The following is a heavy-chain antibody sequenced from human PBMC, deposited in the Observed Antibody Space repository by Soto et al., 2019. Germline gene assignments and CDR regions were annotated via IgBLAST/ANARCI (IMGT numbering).Heavy chain of an antibody. J-gene: IGHJ6*02. CDR2: ISYHGRT. CDR3: ARHPRLLWWSLLPLRPSLYYGMDV. D-gene: IGHD2-21*02. V-gene: IGHV4-39*01. Sequence: QLQLQESGPGLVKPSATLSLACTVSGGSISSSSYFWGWIRQLPGKVGGGIGRISYHGRTYYNPSLPSRVSISVDTSMTEFSLKLSSVTDADTAVYDCARHPRLLWWSLLPLRPSLYYGMDVWGHGTTVTVSS. CDR1: GGSISSSSYF.